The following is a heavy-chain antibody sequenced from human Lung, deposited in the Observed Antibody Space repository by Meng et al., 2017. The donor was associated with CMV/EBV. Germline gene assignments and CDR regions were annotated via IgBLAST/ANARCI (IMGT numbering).Heavy chain of an antibody. CDR2: ITPISATV. Sequence: SXXVSCKASGGTFNSYVIYWVRQAPGQGLEWMGGITPISATVNYAQRFQGRVTLTTDESTNTAYMELTGLRSDDTAVYFCARWSISIQHWGQGTLVNGAS. J-gene: IGHJ1*01. D-gene: IGHD3-3*02. CDR1: GGTFNSYV. CDR3: ARWSISIQH. V-gene: IGHV1-69*05.